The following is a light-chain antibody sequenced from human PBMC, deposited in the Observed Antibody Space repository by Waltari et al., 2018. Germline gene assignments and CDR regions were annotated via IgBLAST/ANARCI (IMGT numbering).Light chain of an antibody. CDR1: QDISRW. CDR2: AAS. V-gene: IGKV1-5*01. CDR3: QQYNSYPWT. J-gene: IGKJ1*01. Sequence: DIRMTQSPSFVSASVGDSVTITCRASQDISRWLAWYRQKPGKAPELLIYAASSLQSGVPSRFSGRGAGTEFTLTISSLQPDDFATYYCQQYNSYPWTFGHGTKVELK.